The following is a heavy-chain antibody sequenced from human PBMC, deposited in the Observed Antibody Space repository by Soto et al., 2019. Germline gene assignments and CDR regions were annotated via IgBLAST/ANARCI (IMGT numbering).Heavy chain of an antibody. CDR3: ATELSTVTYFDY. CDR1: GYTLTELS. J-gene: IGHJ4*02. V-gene: IGHV1-24*01. CDR2: FDPEDGET. Sequence: ASVKVSCKVSGYTLTELSMHWVRQAPGKGLEWMGGFDPEDGETIYAQKFQGRVTMTEDTSTDTAYMELSSLRSEDTAVYYCATELSTVTYFDYWGQGTLVTVSS. D-gene: IGHD4-17*01.